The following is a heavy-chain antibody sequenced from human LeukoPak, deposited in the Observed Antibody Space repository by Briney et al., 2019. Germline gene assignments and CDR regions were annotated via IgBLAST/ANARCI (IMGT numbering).Heavy chain of an antibody. D-gene: IGHD3-10*01. CDR2: ISSSSSYI. J-gene: IGHJ3*02. CDR1: GFTFSSYA. V-gene: IGHV3-21*01. Sequence: GGSLRLSCAASGFTFSSYAMSWVRQAPGKGLEWVSSISSSSSYIYYADSVKGRFTISRDNAKNSLYLQMNSLRAEDTAVYYCARVPMVRVLDAFDIWGQGTMVTVSS. CDR3: ARVPMVRVLDAFDI.